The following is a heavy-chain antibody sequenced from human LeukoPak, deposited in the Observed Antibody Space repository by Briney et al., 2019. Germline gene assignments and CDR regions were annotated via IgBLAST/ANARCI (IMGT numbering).Heavy chain of an antibody. D-gene: IGHD3-10*01. V-gene: IGHV4-34*01. Sequence: SETLSLTCDVNGGSLSGYYWTWIRQSPGKGLEWLGEIKYSGSTTYNPSLRRRVTMSVDSSKNQFSLKLSSVTAADTAVYYCARVAYYGSGDMDVWGKGTTVTISS. J-gene: IGHJ6*03. CDR3: ARVAYYGSGDMDV. CDR2: IKYSGST. CDR1: GGSLSGYY.